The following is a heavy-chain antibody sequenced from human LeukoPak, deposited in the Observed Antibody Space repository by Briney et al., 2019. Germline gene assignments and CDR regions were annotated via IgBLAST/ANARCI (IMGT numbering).Heavy chain of an antibody. CDR1: GYTFTGYY. CDR3: AKEVLPADGYYYVMDV. Sequence: ASVKVSCKASGYTFTGYYMHWVRQAPGQGLEWMGWINPNTGGTSYAQNFQGRVTMTRDTSITTAYMELSRLRSDDTAVYYCAKEVLPADGYYYVMDVWGQGTTVTVSS. CDR2: INPNTGGT. D-gene: IGHD2-2*01. J-gene: IGHJ6*02. V-gene: IGHV1-2*02.